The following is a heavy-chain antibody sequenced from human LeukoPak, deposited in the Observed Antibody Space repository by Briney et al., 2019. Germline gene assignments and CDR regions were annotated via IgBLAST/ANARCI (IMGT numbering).Heavy chain of an antibody. D-gene: IGHD1-26*01. CDR2: INHSGST. J-gene: IGHJ6*02. CDR1: GGSFSGYY. V-gene: IGHV4-34*01. Sequence: SETLSLTCAVYGGSFSGYYWSWIRQPPGKGLEWIGEINHSGSTNYNPSLKSRVTISVDTSKNQFSLKLSSVTAADTAVYYCARDRRWVGMDVWGQGTTVTVSS. CDR3: ARDRRWVGMDV.